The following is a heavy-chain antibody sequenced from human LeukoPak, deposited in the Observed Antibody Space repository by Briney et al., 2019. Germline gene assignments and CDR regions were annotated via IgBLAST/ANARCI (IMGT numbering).Heavy chain of an antibody. Sequence: SETLSLTCTVSGGSISSSSYYWGWIRQPPGKGLEWIGSIYYSGSTYYNPSLKSRVTISVDTSKNQFSLKLSSVTAADTAVYYCARRRSGYGQIDYWGQGTLVTVSS. J-gene: IGHJ4*02. CDR2: IYYSGST. CDR1: GGSISSSSYY. D-gene: IGHD5-12*01. V-gene: IGHV4-39*01. CDR3: ARRRSGYGQIDY.